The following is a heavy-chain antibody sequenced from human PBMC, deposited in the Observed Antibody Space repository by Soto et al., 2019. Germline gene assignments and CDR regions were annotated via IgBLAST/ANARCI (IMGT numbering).Heavy chain of an antibody. D-gene: IGHD6-13*01. CDR3: ARRQSSSWYGL. V-gene: IGHV4-39*01. Sequence: QLQLQESGPGLVKLSQTLSLTCTVSGGSISSSSYYWGWIRQPPGKGLEWIGSIYYSGSTYYNPSLKSLVTISVDTSKNQFSLKLSSVTAADTAVYYCARRQSSSWYGLWGQGTLATVSS. CDR2: IYYSGST. CDR1: GGSISSSSYY. J-gene: IGHJ4*02.